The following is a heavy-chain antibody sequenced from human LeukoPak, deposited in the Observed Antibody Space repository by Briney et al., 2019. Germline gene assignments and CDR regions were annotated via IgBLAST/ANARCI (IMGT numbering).Heavy chain of an antibody. Sequence: GGSLRLSCAASGFTFSSYWMSWVRQAPGKGLEWVANIKQDGSEKYYVDSVEGRFTISRDNAKNSLYLQMNSLRAEDTAVYYCAREGDGYNYGYWGQGTLVTVSS. CDR2: IKQDGSEK. CDR3: AREGDGYNYGY. CDR1: GFTFSSYW. J-gene: IGHJ4*02. V-gene: IGHV3-7*01. D-gene: IGHD5-24*01.